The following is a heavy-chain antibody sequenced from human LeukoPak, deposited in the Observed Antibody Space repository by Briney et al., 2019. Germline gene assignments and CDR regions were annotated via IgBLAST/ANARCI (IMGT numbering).Heavy chain of an antibody. CDR3: ARSPTHYYGSGSYYWGYFDY. J-gene: IGHJ4*02. V-gene: IGHV1-2*02. Sequence: GASVKVSCKASGYTFTGYYMHWVRQAPGQGLEWMGWINPNSGGTNHAQKFQGRVTMTRDTSISTAYMELSRLRSDDTAVYYCARSPTHYYGSGSYYWGYFDYWGQGTLVTVSS. CDR2: INPNSGGT. D-gene: IGHD3-10*01. CDR1: GYTFTGYY.